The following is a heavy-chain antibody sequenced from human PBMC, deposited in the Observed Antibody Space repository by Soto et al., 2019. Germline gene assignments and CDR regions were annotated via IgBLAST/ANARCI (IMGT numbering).Heavy chain of an antibody. Sequence: QLQLQESGSGLVKPSQTLSLTCAVSGGSISSGGYSWSWIRQPPGKGLEWIGYIYHSGSTYYNPSXKSRVTLSVXRXNXQVXLKLSSVPAADTAVYYCARAIGWFGELLGGYYFDYWGQGTLVTVSS. D-gene: IGHD3-10*01. CDR3: ARAIGWFGELLGGYYFDY. CDR2: IYHSGST. J-gene: IGHJ4*02. CDR1: GGSISSGGYS. V-gene: IGHV4-30-2*01.